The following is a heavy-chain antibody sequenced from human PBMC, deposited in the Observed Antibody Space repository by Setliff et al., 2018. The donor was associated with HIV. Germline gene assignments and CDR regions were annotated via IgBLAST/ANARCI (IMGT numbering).Heavy chain of an antibody. CDR2: IYHSGST. D-gene: IGHD1-1*01. CDR3: AQEERDAYNYWFDP. Sequence: PSETLSLTCAVSAYSISSGYYWGWIRQPPGKGLEWIGSIYHSGSTYYNPSLMSRVTISVDTSKNQFSLNLSSVTAADTAVYYCAQEERDAYNYWFDPWGQGTLVTVSS. J-gene: IGHJ5*02. V-gene: IGHV4-38-2*01. CDR1: AYSISSGYY.